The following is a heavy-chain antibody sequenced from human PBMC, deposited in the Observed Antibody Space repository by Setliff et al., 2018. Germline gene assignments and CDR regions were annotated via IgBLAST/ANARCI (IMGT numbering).Heavy chain of an antibody. D-gene: IGHD5-18*01. CDR3: ARGRQTDTAFDY. CDR2: MNPNSGDT. J-gene: IGHJ4*02. CDR1: GYTFTSYG. Sequence: ASVKVSCKASGYTFTSYGISWVRQATGQGLEWMGWMNPNSGDTGYAQKFQGRVTMTRNTSISTAYMELSSLRSEDTAVYYCARGRQTDTAFDYWGQGTLVTVSS. V-gene: IGHV1-8*02.